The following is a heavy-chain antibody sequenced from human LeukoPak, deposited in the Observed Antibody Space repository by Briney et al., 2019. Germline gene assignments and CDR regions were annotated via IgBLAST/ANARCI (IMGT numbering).Heavy chain of an antibody. Sequence: SETLSLTCAVYGGSFSGYYWSWIRQPPGKGLEWIGEINHSGSTNYNPSLKSRVTISVDTSKNQFSLKLSSVTAADTAVYYFARPSKRQVVAATRGYFDYWGQGTLVTVSS. V-gene: IGHV4-34*01. CDR2: INHSGST. CDR3: ARPSKRQVVAATRGYFDY. CDR1: GGSFSGYY. D-gene: IGHD2-15*01. J-gene: IGHJ4*02.